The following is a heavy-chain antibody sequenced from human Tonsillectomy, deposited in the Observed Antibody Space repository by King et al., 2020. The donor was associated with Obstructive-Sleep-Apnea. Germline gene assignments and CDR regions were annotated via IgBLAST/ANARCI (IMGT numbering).Heavy chain of an antibody. CDR3: AKARAFYYDSGSPGGYYYYGMDV. CDR2: ISYDGSNK. Sequence: VQLVESGGGVVQPGRSLRLSCAASGFTFSSYGMHWVRQAPGKGLEWVAVISYDGSNKYYADSVKGRFTISRDNSKNTLYLQMNSLRAEDTAVYYCAKARAFYYDSGSPGGYYYYGMDVWGQGTTVTVSS. CDR1: GFTFSSYG. D-gene: IGHD3-10*01. V-gene: IGHV3-30*18. J-gene: IGHJ6*02.